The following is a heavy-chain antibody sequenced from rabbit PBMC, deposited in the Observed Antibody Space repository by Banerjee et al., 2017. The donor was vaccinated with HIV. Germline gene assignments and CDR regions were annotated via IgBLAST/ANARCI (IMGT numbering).Heavy chain of an antibody. CDR3: ARDLAGVIGWNFGL. Sequence: QSLEESGGGLVQPEGSLTLTCKASGFDFSSTYYMCWVRQAPGKGLEWIGCIGTGSSGSTYYASWAKGRFTISKTSSTTVTLQMTSLTAADTATYFCARDLAGVIGWNFGLWGQGTLVTVS. V-gene: IGHV1S40*01. CDR2: IGTGSSGST. J-gene: IGHJ3*01. D-gene: IGHD4-1*01. CDR1: GFDFSSTYY.